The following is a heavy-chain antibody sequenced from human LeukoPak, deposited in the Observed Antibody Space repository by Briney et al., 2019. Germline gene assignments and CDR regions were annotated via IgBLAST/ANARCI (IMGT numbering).Heavy chain of an antibody. Sequence: GGSLRLSCAASGFTFSSYAMHWVRQAPGKGLEWVAVISYDGSNKYYADSVKGRFTISRDNSKNTLYLQMNSLRAEDTAVCYCARASTGTYYYYGMDVWGQGTTVTVSS. J-gene: IGHJ6*02. D-gene: IGHD4-17*01. V-gene: IGHV3-30-3*01. CDR1: GFTFSSYA. CDR2: ISYDGSNK. CDR3: ARASTGTYYYYGMDV.